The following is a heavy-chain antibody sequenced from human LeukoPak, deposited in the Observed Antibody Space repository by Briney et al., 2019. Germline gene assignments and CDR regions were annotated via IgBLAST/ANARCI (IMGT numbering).Heavy chain of an antibody. CDR1: GFTFSIYA. Sequence: GGSLRLSCAASGFTFSIYAMSWVRQAPGKGLEWVSAISGSGGSTYYADSVKGRFTISRDNSKNTLYLQMNSLRAEDTAVYYCAKGTRIAVAFDYWGQGTLVTVSS. J-gene: IGHJ4*02. CDR3: AKGTRIAVAFDY. V-gene: IGHV3-23*01. CDR2: ISGSGGST. D-gene: IGHD6-19*01.